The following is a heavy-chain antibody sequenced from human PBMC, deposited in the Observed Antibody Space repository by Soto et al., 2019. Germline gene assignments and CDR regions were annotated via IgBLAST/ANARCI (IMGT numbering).Heavy chain of an antibody. CDR2: ISYDGSNK. V-gene: IGHV3-30*18. Sequence: QVQLVESGGGVVQPGRSLRLSCAASGFTFSSYGMHWVRQAPGKGLEWVAVISYDGSNKYYADSVKGRFTISRDNSKNALYLQMNRLRAEDTAVYSCAKEWGSGWLGYYYYGMDVWGQGTTVTVSS. CDR3: AKEWGSGWLGYYYYGMDV. D-gene: IGHD6-19*01. CDR1: GFTFSSYG. J-gene: IGHJ6*02.